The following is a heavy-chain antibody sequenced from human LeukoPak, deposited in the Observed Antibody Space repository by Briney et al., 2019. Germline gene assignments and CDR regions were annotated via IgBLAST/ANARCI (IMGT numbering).Heavy chain of an antibody. V-gene: IGHV4-31*03. Sequence: SQTLSLTCTVCGGSISSGGYYWSWIRQHTGKCLEWIGYIYYSGSTYYNPSLKSRVTISVDTSKNQFSLKLSSVTAADTAVYYCARTPRSAEYFQHWGQGTLVTVSS. CDR1: GGSISSGGYY. CDR3: ARTPRSAEYFQH. CDR2: IYYSGST. J-gene: IGHJ1*01. D-gene: IGHD1-26*01.